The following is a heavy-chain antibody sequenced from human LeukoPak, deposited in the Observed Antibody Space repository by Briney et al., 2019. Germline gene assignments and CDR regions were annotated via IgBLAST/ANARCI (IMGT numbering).Heavy chain of an antibody. CDR1: GYSFTTYW. CDR3: ARHHYYYYYGMDV. J-gene: IGHJ6*02. Sequence: GESLKISCKGFGYSFTTYWIGWVRQMPGKGLEWMGIIYPGDSDTRYRASCERNDTISADKSISTAYLQWSSLKASDTAMYYCARHHYYYYYGMDVWGQGSTLADSS. CDR2: IYPGDSDT. V-gene: IGHV5-51*01.